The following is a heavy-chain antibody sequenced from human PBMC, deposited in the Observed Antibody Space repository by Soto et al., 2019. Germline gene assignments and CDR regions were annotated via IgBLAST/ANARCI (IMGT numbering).Heavy chain of an antibody. V-gene: IGHV4-39*01. CDR2: IYYSGST. CDR1: GGSISSYY. CDR3: ARRDIVLVPAAKEVWFDP. Sequence: SETLSLTCTVSGGSISSYYWSWIRQPPGKGLEWIGSIYYSGSTYYNPSLKSRVTISVDASKNQFSLKLSSVTAADTAVYYCARRDIVLVPAAKEVWFDPWGQGTLVTVSS. D-gene: IGHD2-2*01. J-gene: IGHJ5*02.